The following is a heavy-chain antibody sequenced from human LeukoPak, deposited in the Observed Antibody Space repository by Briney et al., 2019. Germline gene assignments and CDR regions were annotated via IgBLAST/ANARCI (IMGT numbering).Heavy chain of an antibody. CDR2: ISSSGSTI. CDR1: GFTFSDYY. CDR3: AREYSSSWYGGYYYYGMDV. Sequence: PGGSLRLSCAASGFTFSDYYMSWIRQAPGKGLEWVSYISSSGSTIYYADSVKGRFTISRDNAKNSLYLQMNSLKAEDTAVYYCAREYSSSWYGGYYYYGMDVWGQGTTVTVSS. V-gene: IGHV3-11*01. J-gene: IGHJ6*02. D-gene: IGHD6-13*01.